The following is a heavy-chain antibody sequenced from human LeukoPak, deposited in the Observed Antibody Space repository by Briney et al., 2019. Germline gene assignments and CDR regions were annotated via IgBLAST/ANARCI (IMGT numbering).Heavy chain of an antibody. V-gene: IGHV1-2*02. D-gene: IGHD1-1*01. J-gene: IGHJ3*02. CDR2: INPNSGGT. Sequence: GAPVKVSCKASGYTFTGYYMHWVRQAPGQGLEWMGWINPNSGGTNCAQKCQGRVTMTTDTSTSTAYMELRSLRSDDTAVYYCAREANWNPFAFDIWGQGTMVTVSS. CDR1: GYTFTGYY. CDR3: AREANWNPFAFDI.